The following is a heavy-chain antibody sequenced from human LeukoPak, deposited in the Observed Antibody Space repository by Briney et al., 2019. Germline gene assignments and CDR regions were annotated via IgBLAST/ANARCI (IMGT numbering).Heavy chain of an antibody. CDR1: GFTFSGYW. V-gene: IGHV3-7*04. CDR3: ARLYGDYYFDY. D-gene: IGHD4-17*01. J-gene: IGHJ4*02. Sequence: GGSLRLSCAASGFTFSGYWMDWVRQTPGKGLEWVANIKPDGSEIYYLDSVKGRFTISRDNAKNSLYLQMNSLRAEDTAVYYCARLYGDYYFDYWGQGTLVTVSS. CDR2: IKPDGSEI.